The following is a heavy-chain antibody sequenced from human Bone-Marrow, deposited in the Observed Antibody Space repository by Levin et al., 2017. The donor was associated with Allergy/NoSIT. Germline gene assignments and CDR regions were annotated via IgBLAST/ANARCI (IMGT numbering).Heavy chain of an antibody. CDR3: ARGPYYTNGVYYYFAY. CDR2: IKEDGSEK. J-gene: IGHJ4*02. CDR1: GFTFSSYW. D-gene: IGHD2-8*01. Sequence: GESLKISCAASGFTFSSYWMSWVRQAPGKGLEWVANIKEDGSEKDHVDSLKGRFTISRDNAKNSLYLQMNSLRAEDTAVYYCARGPYYTNGVYYYFAYWGQGTLVTVSS. V-gene: IGHV3-7*01.